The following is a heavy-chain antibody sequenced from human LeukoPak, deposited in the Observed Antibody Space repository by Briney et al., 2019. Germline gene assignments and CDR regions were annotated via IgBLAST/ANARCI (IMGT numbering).Heavy chain of an antibody. Sequence: GGSLRLSCAASGFTFSSYWMSWVRQAPGKGLEWVANIKQDGSEKYYVDSVKGRFTISRDNAKNTLYLQMNSLRADDTAVYYCAGTTTTCCNYWGQGTLVTVSS. D-gene: IGHD1-1*01. V-gene: IGHV3-7*01. CDR1: GFTFSSYW. J-gene: IGHJ4*02. CDR2: IKQDGSEK. CDR3: AGTTTTCCNY.